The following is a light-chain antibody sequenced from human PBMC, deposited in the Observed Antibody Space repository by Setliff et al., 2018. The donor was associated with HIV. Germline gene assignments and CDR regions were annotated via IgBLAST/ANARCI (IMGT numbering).Light chain of an antibody. CDR3: CSYAASNTYI. J-gene: IGLJ1*01. Sequence: QSALTQPRSVSGSPGQSVTFSRTGSSSDVGAYNYVSWYQQHPGKAPKLIVYDVTKRPSGVPDRFSGSKSGDTASLTISGLQSEDEADYYCCSYAASNTYIFGTGTRSPS. V-gene: IGLV2-11*01. CDR2: DVT. CDR1: SSDVGAYNY.